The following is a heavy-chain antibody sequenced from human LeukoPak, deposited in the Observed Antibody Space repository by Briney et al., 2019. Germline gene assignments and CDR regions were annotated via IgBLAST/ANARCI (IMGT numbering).Heavy chain of an antibody. CDR2: MNPNSGNT. Sequence: GASVKVSCKASGYTFTSYDINWVRQATGQGLEWMGWMNPNSGNTGYAQKFQGGVTMTRNTSISTAYMELSSLRSEDTAVYYCARADSSSWSILDYWGQGTLVTVSS. V-gene: IGHV1-8*01. D-gene: IGHD6-13*01. J-gene: IGHJ4*02. CDR3: ARADSSSWSILDY. CDR1: GYTFTSYD.